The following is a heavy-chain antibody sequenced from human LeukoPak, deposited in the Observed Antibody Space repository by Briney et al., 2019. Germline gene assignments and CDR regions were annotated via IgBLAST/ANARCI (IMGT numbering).Heavy chain of an antibody. Sequence: GGSLRLSCAASGFTFSSYGMHWVRQAPGKGLEWVAFIRYDGSNKYYADSVKGRFTISRDNSKNTLYLQMNSLRAEDTAVYYCAKDFYDSSGYSDYWGQGTLVTVSS. CDR2: IRYDGSNK. D-gene: IGHD3-22*01. CDR3: AKDFYDSSGYSDY. J-gene: IGHJ4*02. CDR1: GFTFSSYG. V-gene: IGHV3-30*02.